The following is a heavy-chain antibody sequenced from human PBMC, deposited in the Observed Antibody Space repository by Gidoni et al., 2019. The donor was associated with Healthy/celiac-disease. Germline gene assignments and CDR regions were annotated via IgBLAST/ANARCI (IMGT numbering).Heavy chain of an antibody. V-gene: IGHV3-21*01. CDR1: GFTFRSYS. D-gene: IGHD2-2*01. Sequence: EVQLVESGGGLVKPGGSLRLSCAASGFTFRSYSINWVRQAPGKGLELVSSSSSSSSYIYYADSVKGRFTISRDNAKNSLYLQMNSLRAEDTAVYYCAREVRYCSSTSCFLFYGMDVWGQGTTVTVSS. J-gene: IGHJ6*02. CDR3: AREVRYCSSTSCFLFYGMDV. CDR2: SSSSSSYI.